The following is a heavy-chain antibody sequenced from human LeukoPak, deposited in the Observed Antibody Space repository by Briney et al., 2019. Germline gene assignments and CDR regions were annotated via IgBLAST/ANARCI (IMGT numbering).Heavy chain of an antibody. D-gene: IGHD2-8*01. CDR3: ARGEWYIDY. CDR1: GGSFSGYY. V-gene: IGHV4-34*01. Sequence: SETLSLTCAVYGGSFSGYYWSWIRQPPGKGLEWIGEINHSGSNNYNPSLKSRVTISVDTSKNQFSLKLSSVTAADTAVYYCARGEWYIDYWGQGTLVTVSS. J-gene: IGHJ4*02. CDR2: INHSGSN.